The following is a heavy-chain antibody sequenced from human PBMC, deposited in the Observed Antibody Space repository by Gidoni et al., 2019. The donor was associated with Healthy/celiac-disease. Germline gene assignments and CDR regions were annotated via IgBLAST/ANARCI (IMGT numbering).Heavy chain of an antibody. CDR1: GVAFRSYG. CDR3: ASETQNCTGGSCYSFDY. J-gene: IGHJ4*02. V-gene: IGHV3-33*01. CDR2: IWYYGSNN. Sequence: QEQLVESGGGVVPPGRSVRRGCAACGVAFRSYGMQWVRQAPGKGLEWYAVIWYYGSNNHYADSLKGRFTTPRDNSTNPRYLQMNSLSADDTAVYYCASETQNCTGGSCYSFDYWGQVTLVTVSS. D-gene: IGHD2-15*01.